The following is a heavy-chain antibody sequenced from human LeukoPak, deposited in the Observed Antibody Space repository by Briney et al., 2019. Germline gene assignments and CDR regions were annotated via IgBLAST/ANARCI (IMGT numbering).Heavy chain of an antibody. CDR1: GDSVSSNSAT. D-gene: IGHD3-22*01. Sequence: SQTLSLTCAISGDSVSSNSATWHWIRQSPSRGLEWLARTYFRSKWIYDYAPSLKSRLTISPDTAKNQFALQLNSVTPEDTAVYFCARAGRGYYDYWGQGTLATVPP. J-gene: IGHJ4*02. CDR3: ARAGRGYYDY. CDR2: TYFRSKWIY. V-gene: IGHV6-1*01.